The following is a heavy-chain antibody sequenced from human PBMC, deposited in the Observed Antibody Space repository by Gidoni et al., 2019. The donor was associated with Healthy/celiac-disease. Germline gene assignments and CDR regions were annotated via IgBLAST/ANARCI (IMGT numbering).Heavy chain of an antibody. CDR1: GGSFSGYY. J-gene: IGHJ4*02. CDR3: ARSGYSYGYVYGY. Sequence: QVQLQQLGAGLLKPSETLSLTCAVYGGSFSGYYWSWNRQPPGKGLEWIGEINHSGSTNYNPSLKSRVTISVDTSKNQFSLKLSSVTAADTAVYYCARSGYSYGYVYGYWGQGTLVTVSS. CDR2: INHSGST. D-gene: IGHD5-18*01. V-gene: IGHV4-34*01.